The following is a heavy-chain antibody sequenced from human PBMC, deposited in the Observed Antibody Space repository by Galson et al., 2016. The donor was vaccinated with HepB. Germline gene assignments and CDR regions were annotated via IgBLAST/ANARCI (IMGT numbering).Heavy chain of an antibody. D-gene: IGHD6-19*01. CDR3: ARGLPFHSSGWYFDY. V-gene: IGHV3-48*02. CDR2: ISPNGGTT. Sequence: SLRLSCAASGFTFSSYNMKWVRQTPGKGLEWVSYISPNGGTTYYADSVKGRFTISRDNARNSPYLQMNNLRDEGSAVYYCARGLPFHSSGWYFDYWGQGALVTVSS. CDR1: GFTFSSYN. J-gene: IGHJ4*02.